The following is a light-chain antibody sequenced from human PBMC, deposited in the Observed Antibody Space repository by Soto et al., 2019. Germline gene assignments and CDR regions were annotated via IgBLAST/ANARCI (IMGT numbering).Light chain of an antibody. CDR1: QSVSSY. V-gene: IGKV3-11*01. CDR2: DAS. J-gene: IGKJ4*01. Sequence: EIVLTQSPATLSLSPGERATLSCRASQSVSSYLAWYQQKPGQAPRLLIYDASNRATGIPARFSGSGSGTDFTLTISSLAPEDFAVYYCQQQLTFGGGTKVEIK. CDR3: QQQLT.